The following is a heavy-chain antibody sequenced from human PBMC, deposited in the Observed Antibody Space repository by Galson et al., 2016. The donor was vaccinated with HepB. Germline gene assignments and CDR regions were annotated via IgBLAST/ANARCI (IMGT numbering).Heavy chain of an antibody. CDR3: AGESRSGYVEGWFDP. D-gene: IGHD3-16*01. V-gene: IGHV4-61*01. CDR1: GVSVSSGSYS. Sequence: ETLSLTCTVSGVSVSSGSYSWSWIRQPPGKGLEWIRYLYYTGTTNYTPSLKSRVTISVDTSKNQFSLRLTSVTAADTAVYYCAGESRSGYVEGWFDPWGQGTLVTVSS. J-gene: IGHJ5*02. CDR2: LYYTGTT.